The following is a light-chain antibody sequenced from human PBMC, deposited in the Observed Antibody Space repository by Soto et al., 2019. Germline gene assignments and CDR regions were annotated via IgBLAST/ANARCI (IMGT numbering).Light chain of an antibody. CDR3: QKYVNLAFT. Sequence: DIQMTQSPSSLSASVGDRVTITCQASQDISNYLNRYQQKPGKAPKLLIYDASNLETGVPSRFSGSGSGTDFTCTSSSLQPEGLATYYCQKYVNLAFTFGGGTKVEIK. J-gene: IGKJ4*01. CDR2: DAS. CDR1: QDISNY. V-gene: IGKV1-33*01.